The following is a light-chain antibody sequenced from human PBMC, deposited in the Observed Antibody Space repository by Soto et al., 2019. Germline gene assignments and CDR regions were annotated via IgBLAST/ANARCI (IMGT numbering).Light chain of an antibody. CDR3: QQYGSSIT. CDR2: GAS. CDR1: QSISRY. V-gene: IGKV3-20*01. Sequence: IVLTQSPGTLSLSPGERTTLSCRASQSISRYLAWYQQKPGQGPRLLIYGASSRATGNPDRFSGSGSGTDFTLTISRLEPEDFAVYYCQQYGSSITFGQGTRLEIK. J-gene: IGKJ5*01.